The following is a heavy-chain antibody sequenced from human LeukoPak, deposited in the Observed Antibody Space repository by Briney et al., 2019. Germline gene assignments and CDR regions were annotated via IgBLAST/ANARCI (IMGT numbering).Heavy chain of an antibody. CDR3: ARDRSLVAVGEFAY. CDR1: GGSISSGDYY. J-gene: IGHJ4*02. Sequence: PSQTLSLTCTVSGGSISSGDYYWRWIRQPPGKGLEWIGYISYSGNTYYNPSLESRVTMSVDTSKNQFSLKLSSVTAADTAVYYCARDRSLVAVGEFAYWGQGTLVSVSS. CDR2: ISYSGNT. V-gene: IGHV4-30-4*01. D-gene: IGHD2-2*01.